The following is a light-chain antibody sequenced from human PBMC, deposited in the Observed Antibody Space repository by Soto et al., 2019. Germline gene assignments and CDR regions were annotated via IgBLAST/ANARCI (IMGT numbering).Light chain of an antibody. Sequence: ETLMTQSPATLSVSPGERATLSCRASQSVNNNLAWYQQKLGQAPRVLIYGASTRATGIPARFTGSGSGTECILTITSLQSEDASVYYCQEYNTWPWTFGQGTKVDIK. CDR3: QEYNTWPWT. J-gene: IGKJ1*01. CDR1: QSVNNN. CDR2: GAS. V-gene: IGKV3-15*01.